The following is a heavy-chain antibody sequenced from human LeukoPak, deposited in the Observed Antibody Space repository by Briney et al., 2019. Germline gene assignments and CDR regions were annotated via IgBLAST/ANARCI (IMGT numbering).Heavy chain of an antibody. CDR1: GFTFSTYN. V-gene: IGHV3-21*04. J-gene: IGHJ4*02. CDR3: ARRSGDYFSPFDY. CDR2: ITSSSTYM. D-gene: IGHD4-17*01. Sequence: GGSLRLSCAASGFTFSTYNMNWVRRTPGKGLEWVSSITSSSTYMFYADSVRGRFTISRDNAKNSLYLQMNSLRAEDTALYHCARRSGDYFSPFDYWGQGTLVTVSS.